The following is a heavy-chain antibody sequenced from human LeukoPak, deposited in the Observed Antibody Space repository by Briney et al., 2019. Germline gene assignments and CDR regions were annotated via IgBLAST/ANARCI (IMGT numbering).Heavy chain of an antibody. CDR3: AKDDIPDYYGSGSYIGY. V-gene: IGHV3-23*01. D-gene: IGHD3-10*01. CDR1: GFTFSSYS. J-gene: IGHJ4*02. CDR2: ISGSGGST. Sequence: GGSLRLSCAASGFTFSSYSMNWVRQAPGKGLEWVSAISGSGGSTYYADSVKGRFTISRDNSKNTLYLQMNSLRAEDTAVYYCAKDDIPDYYGSGSYIGYWGQGTLVTVSS.